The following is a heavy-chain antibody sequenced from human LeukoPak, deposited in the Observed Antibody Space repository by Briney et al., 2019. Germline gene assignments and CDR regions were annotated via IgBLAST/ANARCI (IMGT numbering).Heavy chain of an antibody. CDR2: IIPILGIA. CDR3: ARDREDYYDSSGTFQH. Sequence: SVKVSCKASGGTFSSYAISWVRQAPGQGLEWMGRIIPILGIANYAQKFQGRVTITADKSTSTAYMELSSLRSEDTVVYYCARDREDYYDSSGTFQHWGQGTLVTVSS. CDR1: GGTFSSYA. D-gene: IGHD3-22*01. J-gene: IGHJ1*01. V-gene: IGHV1-69*04.